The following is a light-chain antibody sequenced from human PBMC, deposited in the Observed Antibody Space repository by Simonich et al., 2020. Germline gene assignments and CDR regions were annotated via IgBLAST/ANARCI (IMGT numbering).Light chain of an antibody. V-gene: IGKV4-1*01. Sequence: DIVMTQSPDSLAVSLGERAPINCKSSQSVLYSSNNKNYLAWYQQKPGQPPKLLIYWAATRESGVPDRFRGSGSGTDFTLTISSLQAEDVAVYYCQQYYSTPRTFGQGTKLEIK. CDR1: QSVLYSSNNKNY. CDR3: QQYYSTPRT. CDR2: WAA. J-gene: IGKJ2*01.